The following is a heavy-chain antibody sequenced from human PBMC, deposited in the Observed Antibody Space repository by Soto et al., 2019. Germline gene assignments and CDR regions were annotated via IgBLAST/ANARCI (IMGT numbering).Heavy chain of an antibody. V-gene: IGHV4-39*01. D-gene: IGHD3-3*02. CDR1: GGSISSSSYY. CDR3: ASPEIAFYNWFDP. J-gene: IGHJ5*02. Sequence: SETLSLTCTVSGGSISSSSYYWGCIRQPPGKGLEWIGSIYYSGSTYYNPSLKSRVTISVDTSKNQFSLKLSSVTAADTAVYYCASPEIAFYNWFDPWGQGTLVTVSS. CDR2: IYYSGST.